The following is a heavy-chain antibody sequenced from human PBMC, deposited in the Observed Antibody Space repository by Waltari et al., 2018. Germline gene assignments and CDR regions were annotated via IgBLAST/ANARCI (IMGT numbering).Heavy chain of an antibody. V-gene: IGHV3-7*01. J-gene: IGHJ4*02. CDR3: ARDRGVIVY. D-gene: IGHD3-22*01. CDR1: GFTFSNYW. CDR2: IKQDGSDK. Sequence: EVQLVESGGGLVQPGGSLRLSCATSGFTFSNYWMSWVRQAPGKGLEWVANIKQDGSDKYYVDSGKGRFTISRDNAKNSLFLQMNSLRVEDTAVYYCARDRGVIVYWGQGTLVTVSS.